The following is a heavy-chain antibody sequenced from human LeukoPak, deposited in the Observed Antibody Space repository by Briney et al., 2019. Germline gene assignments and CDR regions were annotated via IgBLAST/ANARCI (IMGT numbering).Heavy chain of an antibody. V-gene: IGHV3-66*01. CDR1: GFTFSSYW. CDR3: ARDHPAVGGSTGYFQH. CDR2: IYSGGST. Sequence: GGSPRLSCAASGFTFSSYWMHWVRQAPGKGLEWVSVIYSGGSTYYADSVKGRFTISRDNSKNTLYLQMNSLRAEDSAVYYCARDHPAVGGSTGYFQHWGQGTLVTVSS. D-gene: IGHD6-19*01. J-gene: IGHJ1*01.